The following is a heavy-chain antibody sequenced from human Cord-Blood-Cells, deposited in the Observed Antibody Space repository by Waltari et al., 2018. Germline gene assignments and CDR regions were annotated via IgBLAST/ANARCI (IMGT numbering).Heavy chain of an antibody. CDR1: GGTFSSYA. D-gene: IGHD6-13*01. J-gene: IGHJ4*02. Sequence: QVQLVQSGAEVKKPGSSVKVSCKASGGTFSSYANSRGRQAPGQGLEWMGGIIPILGIANYAQKFQGRVTITADKSTSTAYMELSSLRSEDTAVYYCARDLGIAAAGPLDYWGQGTLVTVSS. V-gene: IGHV1-69*10. CDR3: ARDLGIAAAGPLDY. CDR2: IIPILGIA.